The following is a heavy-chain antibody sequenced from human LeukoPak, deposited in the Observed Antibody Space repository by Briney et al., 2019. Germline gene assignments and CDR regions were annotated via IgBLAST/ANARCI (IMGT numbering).Heavy chain of an antibody. CDR3: ARLTMVRGADY. D-gene: IGHD3-10*01. V-gene: IGHV1-3*01. Sequence: ASVKVSCKASGCTFTSYAMHWVRQAPGQRLEWMGWINAGNGNTKYSQKFQGRVTITRDTSASTAYMELSSLRSEDTAVYYCARLTMVRGADYWGQGTLVTVSS. CDR1: GCTFTSYA. J-gene: IGHJ4*02. CDR2: INAGNGNT.